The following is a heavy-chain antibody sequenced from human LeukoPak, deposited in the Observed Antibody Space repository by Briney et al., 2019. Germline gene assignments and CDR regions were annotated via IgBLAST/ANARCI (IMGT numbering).Heavy chain of an antibody. Sequence: GASVKVSCKASGDTFTSYAMNWVRQAPGQGLEWMGWINTNTGSPTYAQGFTGRFVFSLDTSVSTAYLQISSLKAEDTAVYYCARDYGDYSHVSCFQHWGQGTLVTVSS. V-gene: IGHV7-4-1*02. CDR2: INTNTGSP. J-gene: IGHJ1*01. CDR3: ARDYGDYSHVSCFQH. D-gene: IGHD4-17*01. CDR1: GDTFTSYA.